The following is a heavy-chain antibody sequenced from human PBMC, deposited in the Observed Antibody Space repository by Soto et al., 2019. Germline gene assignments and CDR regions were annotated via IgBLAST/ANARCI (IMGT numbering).Heavy chain of an antibody. CDR3: ARAARYCSSTSCYKFPNWFDP. Sequence: GGSLRLSCAASGFTFSSYWMHWVRQAPGKGLVWVSRINSDGSSTSYADSVKGRFTISRDNAKNTLYLQMNSLRAEDTAVYYCARAARYCSSTSCYKFPNWFDPWGQGTLVTVSS. J-gene: IGHJ5*02. CDR1: GFTFSSYW. CDR2: INSDGSST. D-gene: IGHD2-2*02. V-gene: IGHV3-74*01.